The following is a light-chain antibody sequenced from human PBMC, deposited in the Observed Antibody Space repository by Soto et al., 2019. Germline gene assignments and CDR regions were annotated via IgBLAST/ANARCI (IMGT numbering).Light chain of an antibody. CDR1: QSVSTN. J-gene: IGKJ1*01. V-gene: IGKV3-15*01. CDR2: GAS. CDR3: QKYNNWPPWT. Sequence: EIVMTQSPATLSVSPGDRATLSCRASQSVSTNLAWYQHKPGQAPRLLIYGASTRATGIPARFSGRGSGTEFTLTINSLQSEDSAVYYCQKYNNWPPWTFGQGTKLEIK.